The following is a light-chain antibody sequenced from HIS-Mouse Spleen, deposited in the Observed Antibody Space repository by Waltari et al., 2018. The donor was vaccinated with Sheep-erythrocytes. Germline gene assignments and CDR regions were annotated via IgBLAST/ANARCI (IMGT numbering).Light chain of an antibody. V-gene: IGLV2-11*01. CDR1: SSDVGGSNY. J-gene: IGLJ3*02. CDR3: CSYAGSYTWV. Sequence: QSALTQPRSVSGSPGQSVTISCTGTSSDVGGSNYVSWSQQHPGKAPKLMIYDVSKRPSGVPDRFSGSKSGNTASLTSSGLQAEDEADYYGCSYAGSYTWVFGGGTKLTVL. CDR2: DVS.